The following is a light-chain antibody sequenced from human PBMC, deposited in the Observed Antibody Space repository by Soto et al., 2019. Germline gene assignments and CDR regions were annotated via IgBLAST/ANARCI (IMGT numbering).Light chain of an antibody. CDR2: EDN. CDR1: SSDVGGYNF. Sequence: QSALTQPPSASGSPGQSVTISCAGTSSDVGGYNFVSWYQHHAGKGSILMTYEDNQRPSGVPDRFSGSNSGNTATLTVSGLMAEDEADYYCSSYEGSNNLVFGGGTKITVL. J-gene: IGLJ3*02. V-gene: IGLV2-8*01. CDR3: SSYEGSNNLV.